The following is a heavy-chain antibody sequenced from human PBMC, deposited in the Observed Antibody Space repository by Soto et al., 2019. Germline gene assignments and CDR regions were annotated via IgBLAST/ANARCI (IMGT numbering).Heavy chain of an antibody. V-gene: IGHV3-23*01. J-gene: IGHJ5*02. CDR2: ISGNGSST. CDR1: GFTFSSYA. D-gene: IGHD3-3*01. Sequence: GGSLRLSCAASGFTFSSYAMSWVRQAPGKGLEWVSGISGNGSSTYYADSVKGRFTISRDNAKNTLYLQMNSLRAEDTAVYYCASSSYDFWSPFDPWGQGTLVTVSS. CDR3: ASSSYDFWSPFDP.